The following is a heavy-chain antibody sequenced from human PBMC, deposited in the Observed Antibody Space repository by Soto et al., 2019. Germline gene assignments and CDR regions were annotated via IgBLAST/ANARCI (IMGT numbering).Heavy chain of an antibody. J-gene: IGHJ4*02. Sequence: QVQLQESGPGLVTPSGTLSLPCVVSGVSISRANWWRCVRQPPRKGLEWIGEIYHGGNTNYTPSLTRRVTISVDKSKNQFSLKLNSVAAVVTSVYYCGTMYDNDSSSFLEYWGKGNLASVSS. CDR3: GTMYDNDSSSFLEY. D-gene: IGHD3-22*01. V-gene: IGHV4-4*02. CDR1: GVSISRANW. CDR2: IYHGGNT.